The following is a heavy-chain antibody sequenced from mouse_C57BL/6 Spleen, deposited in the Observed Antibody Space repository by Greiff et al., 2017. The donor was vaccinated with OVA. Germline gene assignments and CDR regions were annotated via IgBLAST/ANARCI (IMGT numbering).Heavy chain of an antibody. CDR2: IWSDGST. J-gene: IGHJ1*03. Sequence: QVQLKQSGPGLVAPSQSLSITCTVSGFSLTSYGVHWVRQPPGKGLEWLVVIWSDGSTTYNSALKSRLSISKDNSKSQVFLKMNSLQTDDTAMYYCARDKLGSYWYFDVWGTGTTVTVSS. V-gene: IGHV2-6*03. CDR1: GFSLTSYG. CDR3: ARDKLGSYWYFDV. D-gene: IGHD4-1*01.